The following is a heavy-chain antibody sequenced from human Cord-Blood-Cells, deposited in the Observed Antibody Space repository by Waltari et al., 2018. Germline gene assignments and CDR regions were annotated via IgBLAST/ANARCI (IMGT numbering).Heavy chain of an antibody. J-gene: IGHJ5*02. CDR1: GYTFTGYY. V-gene: IGHV1-2*02. D-gene: IGHD6-19*01. CDR3: AREKAIAVAGTGWFDP. CDR2: INPNSGGT. Sequence: QVQLVQSGAAVKKPGASVKVSCKASGYTFTGYYMHWVRQAPGQGLEWMGWINPNSGGTNYAQKFQGRVTMTRDTSISTAYMELSRLRSDDTAVYYCAREKAIAVAGTGWFDPWGQGTLVTVSS.